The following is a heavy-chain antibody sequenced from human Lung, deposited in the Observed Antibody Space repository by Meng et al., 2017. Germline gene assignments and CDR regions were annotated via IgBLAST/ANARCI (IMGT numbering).Heavy chain of an antibody. D-gene: IGHD1/OR15-1a*01. CDR3: ARPKQANWYFNL. J-gene: IGHJ2*01. CDR1: GGSFSGDY. CDR2: INHSGST. Sequence: VQRQQGGSGALTPSEPASLTYAVYGGSFSGDYWSWIRRHPGKGLEWIGEINHSGSTNYNPSLKSRLTISVDTSKNQFSLKLSSVTAADTAVYYCARPKQANWYFNLWGRGTLVTVSS. V-gene: IGHV4-34*01.